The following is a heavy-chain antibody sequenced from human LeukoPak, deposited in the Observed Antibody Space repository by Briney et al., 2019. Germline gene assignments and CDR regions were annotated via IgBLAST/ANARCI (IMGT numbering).Heavy chain of an antibody. CDR2: ISPGDSDT. CDR1: GYSFTNYW. J-gene: IGHJ3*02. CDR3: ARLSGSWDFDI. V-gene: IGHV5-51*01. Sequence: GEPLKISCKGSGYSFTNYWIGWVRQMPGKGLEWMGTISPGDSDTRYSPSFQGRVTISVDKSISTAYLQWSSLKASDTAIHYCARLSGSWDFDIWGQGTMVTVSS. D-gene: IGHD1-26*01.